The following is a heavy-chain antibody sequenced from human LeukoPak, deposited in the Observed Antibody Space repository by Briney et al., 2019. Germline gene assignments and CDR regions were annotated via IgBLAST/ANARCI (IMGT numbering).Heavy chain of an antibody. Sequence: SETLSLTCAVYGGSFSGYYSSWISQPPGKGLEWIGEINHSGSTNYNTSLTSRVSISLEESKKQFSLKLSSVTAADAAVYYCAREGYDSSGYYTMVDYWGQGTLVTVSS. CDR1: GGSFSGYY. CDR2: INHSGST. CDR3: AREGYDSSGYYTMVDY. D-gene: IGHD3-22*01. V-gene: IGHV4-34*01. J-gene: IGHJ4*02.